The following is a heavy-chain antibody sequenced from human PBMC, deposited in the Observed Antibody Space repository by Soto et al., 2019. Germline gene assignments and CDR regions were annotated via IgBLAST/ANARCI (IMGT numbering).Heavy chain of an antibody. CDR2: MNPNSGNT. Sequence: ASVKVSCKASGYTFTSYDINWVRQATGQGLEWMGWMNPNSGNTGYAQKFQGRVTMTRNTSISTAYMELSSLRSEDTAVYYCARAPSPTTVNPDYGMDVWGQGTTVTVSS. CDR3: ARAPSPTTVNPDYGMDV. V-gene: IGHV1-8*01. CDR1: GYTFTSYD. D-gene: IGHD4-4*01. J-gene: IGHJ6*02.